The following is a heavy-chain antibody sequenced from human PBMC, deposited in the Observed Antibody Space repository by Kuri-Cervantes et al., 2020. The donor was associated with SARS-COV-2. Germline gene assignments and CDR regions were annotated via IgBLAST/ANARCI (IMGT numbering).Heavy chain of an antibody. CDR2: INHSGST. Sequence: SETLSLTCAVYGGSFSGYYWGWIRQPPGKGLEWIGEINHSGSTNYNPSLKSRVTISVDTSKNQFSLKLSSVTAADTAVYYCARGRIGYSSGWSYWYFDLWGRGTLVTDSS. V-gene: IGHV4-34*01. CDR3: ARGRIGYSSGWSYWYFDL. J-gene: IGHJ2*01. D-gene: IGHD6-19*01. CDR1: GGSFSGYY.